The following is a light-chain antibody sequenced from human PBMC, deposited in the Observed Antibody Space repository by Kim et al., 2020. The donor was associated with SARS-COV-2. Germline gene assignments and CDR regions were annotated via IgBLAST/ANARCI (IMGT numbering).Light chain of an antibody. Sequence: QSALTQPASVSGSPGQSITISCTGTSSDIGYYNYVSWYQQHPGKAPKLIISEVNNRPSGVSNRFSGSKSGNTASLTISGLQTEDEADYYCTSYTSSHTLGWVFGGGTQLTVL. CDR3: TSYTSSHTLGWV. CDR2: EVN. CDR1: SSDIGYYNY. V-gene: IGLV2-14*01. J-gene: IGLJ3*02.